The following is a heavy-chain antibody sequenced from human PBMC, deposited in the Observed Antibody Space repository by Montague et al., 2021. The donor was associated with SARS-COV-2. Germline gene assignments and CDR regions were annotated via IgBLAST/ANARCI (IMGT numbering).Heavy chain of an antibody. CDR3: AKDKGYYFDSSGQNDN. D-gene: IGHD3-22*01. CDR2: ISWNSGSK. V-gene: IGHV3-9*01. CDR1: GFRFDDYA. Sequence: SLRLSCAASGFRFDDYAMHWVRQVPGKGLEWVSGISWNSGSKAYADSXXGRFTISRDNAKNSLYLQMNSLRAEDTALYHCAKDKGYYFDSSGQNDNWGQGTLVTVSS. J-gene: IGHJ4*02.